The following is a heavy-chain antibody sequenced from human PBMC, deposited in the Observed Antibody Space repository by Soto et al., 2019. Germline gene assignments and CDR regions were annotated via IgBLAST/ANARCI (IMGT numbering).Heavy chain of an antibody. V-gene: IGHV3-7*01. D-gene: IGHD6-13*01. CDR2: IKQDGSEK. CDR1: GFTFSSYW. J-gene: IGHJ6*02. Sequence: GGSLRLSCAASGFTFSSYWMSWVRQAPGKGLEWVANIKQDGSEKYYVDSVKGRFTISRDNAKNSLYLQMNSLRAEDTAVYYCARDWVTAAAGTPYYGMDVWGQGTTVTVSS. CDR3: ARDWVTAAAGTPYYGMDV.